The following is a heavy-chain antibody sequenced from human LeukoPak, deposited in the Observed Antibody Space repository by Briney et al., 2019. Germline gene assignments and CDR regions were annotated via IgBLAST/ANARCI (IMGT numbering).Heavy chain of an antibody. Sequence: SVKVSCKASGGTFSSYAISWVRQAPGQGLEWMGGIIPIFGTANYAQKFQGRVTITADESTSTAYMELSSLRSEDTAVYYCAREGKYYDFWSGYQRGYNWFDPWGQGTLVTVSS. J-gene: IGHJ5*02. CDR3: AREGKYYDFWSGYQRGYNWFDP. CDR1: GGTFSSYA. V-gene: IGHV1-69*13. D-gene: IGHD3-3*01. CDR2: IIPIFGTA.